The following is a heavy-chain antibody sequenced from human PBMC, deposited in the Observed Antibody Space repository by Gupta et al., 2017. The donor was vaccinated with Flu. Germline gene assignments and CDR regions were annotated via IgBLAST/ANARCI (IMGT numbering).Heavy chain of an antibody. CDR2: INRKVNT. Sequence: QVHLQQWGAGLLTPSETLTLTCAVYGESLSDYLLRWIRQSPAKGLVWIGEINRKVNTNYNPSLMSRVTISVDTSKKQVSLRLTSVTASDTAIYSWARAGVWNPVVWGQGTPVTVS. D-gene: IGHD3-10*01. CDR3: ARAGVWNPVV. V-gene: IGHV4-34*01. CDR1: GESLSDYL. J-gene: IGHJ4*02.